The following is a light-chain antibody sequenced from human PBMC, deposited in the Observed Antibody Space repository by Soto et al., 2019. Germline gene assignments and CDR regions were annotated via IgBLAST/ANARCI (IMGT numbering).Light chain of an antibody. J-gene: IGKJ1*01. CDR2: GAS. Sequence: EIVMTQSPATLSVSPGERATLSCRASQSVYSNLAWYQQKPGQAPRLLIYGASTRATGIPARFSGSGSGTEFTLTISSLQSEDFAFYYCQQYHNWPRVFGQGTKVEIK. CDR3: QQYHNWPRV. V-gene: IGKV3-15*01. CDR1: QSVYSN.